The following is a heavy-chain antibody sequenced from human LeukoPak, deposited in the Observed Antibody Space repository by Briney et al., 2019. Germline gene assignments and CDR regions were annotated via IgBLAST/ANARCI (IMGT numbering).Heavy chain of an antibody. V-gene: IGHV4-59*08. CDR1: GGSISSYY. J-gene: IGHJ3*02. CDR2: IYYSGST. CDR3: ARHERDASLDHAFDI. Sequence: SSETLSLTCTVSGGSISSYYWSWIRQPPGKGLEWIGYIYYSGSTSYNPSLKSRVTILVDTSKNQFSLKLSSVTAADTAVYYCARHERDASLDHAFDIWGQGTMVTASS. D-gene: IGHD5-24*01.